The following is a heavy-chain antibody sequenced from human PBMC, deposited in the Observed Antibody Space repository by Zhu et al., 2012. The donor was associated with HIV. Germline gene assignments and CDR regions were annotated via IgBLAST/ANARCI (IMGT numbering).Heavy chain of an antibody. CDR1: GFSFDDYA. CDR2: ISWNSGRI. D-gene: IGHD6-19*01. Sequence: EVQLVESGGGLVQPGRSLRLSCAASGFSFDDYAMHWVRQAPGKGLEWVSGISWNSGRIGCADSVKGRFIISRDNAKNSLYLQMNSLRPEDMALYYCAKGRRAAGTSGFDYWGQGTLVTVSS. CDR3: AKGRRAAGTSGFDY. V-gene: IGHV3-9*03. J-gene: IGHJ4*02.